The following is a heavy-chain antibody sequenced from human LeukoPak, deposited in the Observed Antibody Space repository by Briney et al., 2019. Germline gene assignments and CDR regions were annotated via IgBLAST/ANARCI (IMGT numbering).Heavy chain of an antibody. D-gene: IGHD3-10*01. CDR2: IVVGSGNT. CDR3: ARTLLWFGELLPPLDY. J-gene: IGHJ4*02. CDR1: GFTFTSSA. Sequence: ASVKVSCKASGFTFTSSAVQWVRQARGQRLEWIGWIVVGSGNTNYAQKFQERVTITRDTSASTAYMELSSLRSEDTAVYYCARTLLWFGELLPPLDYWGQGTLVTVSS. V-gene: IGHV1-58*01.